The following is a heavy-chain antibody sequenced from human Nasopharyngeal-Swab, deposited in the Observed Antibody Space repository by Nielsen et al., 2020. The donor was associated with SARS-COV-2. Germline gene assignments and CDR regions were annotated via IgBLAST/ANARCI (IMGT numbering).Heavy chain of an antibody. CDR1: GFTFSDSA. CDR2: IRSKGNNYAT. Sequence: GESLKISCAASGFTFSDSAIHWVRPASGKGMAWVGRIRSKGNNYATAYAASVKGRFIIFRDDPTNTAYLQMNSLKTEDTAVYYCTRCGGGCYSGRDYWGQGTLVTVSS. V-gene: IGHV3-73*01. J-gene: IGHJ4*02. CDR3: TRCGGGCYSGRDY. D-gene: IGHD2-21*02.